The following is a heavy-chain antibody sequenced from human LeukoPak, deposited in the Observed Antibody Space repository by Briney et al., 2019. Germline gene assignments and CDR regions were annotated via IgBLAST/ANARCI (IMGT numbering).Heavy chain of an antibody. D-gene: IGHD5-18*01. CDR1: GASLRVYY. V-gene: IGHV4-34*01. CDR2: INHSGST. Sequence: SETLSLTCAVSGASLRVYYWRWIRQPPGKGLEWIGEINHSGSTNYNPSLKSRVTISVDTSQNQFSLKLTAVSAADTAVYYCELARYSYGTYFDYWGQGSLVTVSS. CDR3: ELARYSYGTYFDY. J-gene: IGHJ4*02.